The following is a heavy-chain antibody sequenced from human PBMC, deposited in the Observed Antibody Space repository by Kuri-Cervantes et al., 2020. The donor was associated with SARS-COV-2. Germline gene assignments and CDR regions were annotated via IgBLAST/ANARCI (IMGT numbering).Heavy chain of an antibody. CDR2: IYTSGST. CDR3: AGALISSSWAYYMDV. Sequence: SETLSLTCTVSGGSISGSSYYWGWIRQPPGKGLEWIGSIYTSGSTNYNPSLKSRVTISVDTSKNQFSLKLSSVTAADTAVYYCAGALISSSWAYYMDVWGKGTTVTVSS. CDR1: GGSISGSSYY. D-gene: IGHD6-13*01. V-gene: IGHV4-39*07. J-gene: IGHJ6*03.